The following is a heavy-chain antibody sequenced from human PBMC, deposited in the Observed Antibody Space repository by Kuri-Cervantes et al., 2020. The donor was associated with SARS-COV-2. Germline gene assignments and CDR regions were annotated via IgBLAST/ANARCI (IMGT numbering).Heavy chain of an antibody. CDR2: ISYDGSNK. Sequence: GGSLRLSCAASGFTFSSYAMHWVRQAPGKGLEWVAVISYDGSNKYYADSVKGRFTISRDNSKNTLYLQMNSLRAEDTAVYYCARDSSGLYYFDYWGQGTLVTVSS. CDR1: GFTFSSYA. D-gene: IGHD3-22*01. V-gene: IGHV3-30*01. CDR3: ARDSSGLYYFDY. J-gene: IGHJ4*02.